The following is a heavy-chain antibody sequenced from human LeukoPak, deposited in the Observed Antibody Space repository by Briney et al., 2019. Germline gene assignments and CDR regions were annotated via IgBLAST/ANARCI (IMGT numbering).Heavy chain of an antibody. CDR2: INQDGSEK. CDR3: ARDSGYGAFYYYYYYYMDV. Sequence: GGALTLSCAASVFTFSSYRMSWVRQAPGKGLEWVANINQDGSEKYYVDSVKGRFTNSRDNAKNSLYLQMNSLRAEDTAVYYCARDSGYGAFYYYYYYYMDVWGKGTTVTVSS. CDR1: VFTFSSYR. J-gene: IGHJ6*03. V-gene: IGHV3-7*01. D-gene: IGHD5-12*01.